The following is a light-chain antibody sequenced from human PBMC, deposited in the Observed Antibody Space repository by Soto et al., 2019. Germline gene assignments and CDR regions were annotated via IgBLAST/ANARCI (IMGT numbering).Light chain of an antibody. CDR2: DAS. CDR3: QHYKTWPLS. V-gene: IGKV3-15*01. Sequence: IVMTQSPATLSVSPGERATLSCRASQSIGSTLAWYQQKPGQTPRLLIYDASTRATGIPARFSGIGSGTEFTLIISSLQSEDFAVYYCQHYKTWPLSFGGGTKVDIK. J-gene: IGKJ4*01. CDR1: QSIGST.